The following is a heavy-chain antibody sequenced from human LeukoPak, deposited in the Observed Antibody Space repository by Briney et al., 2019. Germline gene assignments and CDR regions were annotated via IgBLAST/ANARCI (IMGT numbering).Heavy chain of an antibody. CDR3: ARVGLYCSGGSCYSDGMDV. D-gene: IGHD2-15*01. CDR1: GGSISSYY. CDR2: IYYSGST. V-gene: IGHV4-59*01. J-gene: IGHJ6*04. Sequence: PSETLSLTCTASGGSISSYYWSWIRQPPGKGLEWIGYIYYSGSTNYNPSLKSRVTISVDTSKNQFSLKLSSVTAADTAVYYCARVGLYCSGGSCYSDGMDVWGKGTTVTVSS.